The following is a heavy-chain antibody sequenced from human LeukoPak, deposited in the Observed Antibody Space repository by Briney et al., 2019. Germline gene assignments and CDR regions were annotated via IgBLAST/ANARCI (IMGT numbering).Heavy chain of an antibody. CDR3: ARSSGGDTTFDY. CDR2: IYHSGST. Sequence: SETLSLTCTVSGYSISSGYYWGWIRQPPGKGLEWIGSIYHSGSTYYNPSLKSRVTISVDTSKNQFSLKLSSVTAADTAIYYCARSSGGDTTFDYWGQGTLVAVSS. J-gene: IGHJ4*02. V-gene: IGHV4-38-2*02. CDR1: GYSISSGYY. D-gene: IGHD4-17*01.